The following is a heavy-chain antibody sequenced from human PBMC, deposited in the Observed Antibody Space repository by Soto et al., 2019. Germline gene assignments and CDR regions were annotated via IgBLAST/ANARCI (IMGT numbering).Heavy chain of an antibody. CDR3: ARLSTRDAFDI. CDR2: ISSSSSYI. J-gene: IGHJ3*02. Sequence: GGSLRLSCAASGFTFSSYSMNWVRQAPGKGLEWVSSISSSSSYIYYADSVKGRFTISRNNAKNSLYLQMNSLRAEDTAVYYCARLSTRDAFDIWGQGTMVTVSS. V-gene: IGHV3-21*01. CDR1: GFTFSSYS. D-gene: IGHD2-2*01.